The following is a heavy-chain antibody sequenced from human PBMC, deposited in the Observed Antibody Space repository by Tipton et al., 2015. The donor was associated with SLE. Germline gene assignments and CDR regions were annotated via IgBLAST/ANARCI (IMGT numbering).Heavy chain of an antibody. D-gene: IGHD3-10*01. J-gene: IGHJ1*01. CDR3: ARVRGRGYFQH. Sequence: TLSLTCTVSGGSISSYYWSWIRQPPGKGLEWIGYIYYSGSTNYNPSLKSRVTISVDTSKNQFSPKLSSVTAADTAVYYCARVRGRGYFQHWGQGPLVTVSS. CDR1: GGSISSYY. CDR2: IYYSGST. V-gene: IGHV4-59*01.